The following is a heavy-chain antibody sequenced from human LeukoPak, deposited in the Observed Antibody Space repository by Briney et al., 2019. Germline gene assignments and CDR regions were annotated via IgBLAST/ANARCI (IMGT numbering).Heavy chain of an antibody. J-gene: IGHJ5*02. CDR1: GGSISSAAYY. Sequence: SETLSLTCTVSGGSISSAAYYWGWVRLPPGKGLDWIGSIYYTGTIYYSPSLQTRATLSFDTSKNQFSLKLTSVTAADTAVYFCARRPIAAGNNWFDPWGQGTLVTVSS. V-gene: IGHV4-39*01. CDR3: ARRPIAAGNNWFDP. D-gene: IGHD6-13*01. CDR2: IYYTGTI.